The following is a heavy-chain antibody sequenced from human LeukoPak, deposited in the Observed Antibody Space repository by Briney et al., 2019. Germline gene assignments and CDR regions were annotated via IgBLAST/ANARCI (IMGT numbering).Heavy chain of an antibody. D-gene: IGHD3-10*01. V-gene: IGHV4-4*09. CDR2: NYTSGST. CDR1: GGSISTFS. Sequence: SETLSLTCTVSGGSISTFSWSWIRQPPGKGLEWIGYNYTSGSTNYNPSLKSRVTISVDTSKNQFSLELRSVTTADTAVYYCVRVVTPLVSGGYYFDYWGQGALVTVSS. CDR3: VRVVTPLVSGGYYFDY. J-gene: IGHJ4*02.